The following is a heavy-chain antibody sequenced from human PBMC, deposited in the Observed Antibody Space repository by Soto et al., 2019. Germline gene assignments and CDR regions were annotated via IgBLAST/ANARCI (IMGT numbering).Heavy chain of an antibody. CDR2: IYYSGST. V-gene: IGHV4-31*03. CDR1: GGFISSGGYY. Sequence: SETLSLTCTVSGGFISSGGYYWSWIRQHPGKGLEWIGYIYYSGSTYYNPSLKSRVTISVDTSKNQFSLKLSSVTAADTAVYYCSSLNPLLNWFSPCGQGTLVTGYS. J-gene: IGHJ5*02. CDR3: SSLNPLLNWFSP. D-gene: IGHD1-26*01.